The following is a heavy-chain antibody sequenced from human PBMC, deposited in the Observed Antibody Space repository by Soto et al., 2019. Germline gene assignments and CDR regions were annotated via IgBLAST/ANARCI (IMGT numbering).Heavy chain of an antibody. CDR1: GFTVSSYA. J-gene: IGHJ6*03. CDR3: AKALRFTFTTGYYMDV. D-gene: IGHD4-4*01. V-gene: IGHV3-23*01. Sequence: EVQLLESGGGLVQPGGSLRLSCAASGFTVSSYAMSWVRQAPGKGLEWVSVISGSGSTYSADSVKGRFTISRDSSKNTGYLHMNSLRAEDTAVYYCAKALRFTFTTGYYMDVWGRGTTVTVSS. CDR2: ISGSGST.